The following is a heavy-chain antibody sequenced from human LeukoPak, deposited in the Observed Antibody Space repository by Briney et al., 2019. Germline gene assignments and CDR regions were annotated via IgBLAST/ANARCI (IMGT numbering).Heavy chain of an antibody. Sequence: GGSLRLSCAASGFSFSSYAMTWVRQAPGKGLEWVSAISGSGGNTYYADSVKGRFTISRDKSKNTLYLQMNSLRVKDTAVYYCAKGSGYYYDSSGYYYWGQGTLVTVSS. CDR2: ISGSGGNT. V-gene: IGHV3-23*01. J-gene: IGHJ4*02. CDR1: GFSFSSYA. D-gene: IGHD3-22*01. CDR3: AKGSGYYYDSSGYYY.